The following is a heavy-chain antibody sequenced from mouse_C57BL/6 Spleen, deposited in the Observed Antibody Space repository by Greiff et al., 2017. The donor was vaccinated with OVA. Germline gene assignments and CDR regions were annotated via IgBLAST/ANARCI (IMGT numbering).Heavy chain of an antibody. CDR1: GYTFTDYN. D-gene: IGHD2-3*01. CDR2: INPNNGGT. CDR3: ARGGYSLAY. Sequence: EVQLQQSGPELVKPGASVKMSCKASGYTFTDYNMHWVKQSPGKSLEWIGSINPNNGGTSYTQKFKGKATLTVNKSSSTAYMELRSLTSEDSAVYYCARGGYSLAYWGQGTLVTVSA. J-gene: IGHJ3*01. V-gene: IGHV1-22*01.